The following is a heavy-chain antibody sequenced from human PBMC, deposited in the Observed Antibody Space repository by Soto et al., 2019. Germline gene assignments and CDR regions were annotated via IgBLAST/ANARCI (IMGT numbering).Heavy chain of an antibody. CDR1: GFTFSTYA. J-gene: IGHJ5*02. CDR2: ISSDGRST. V-gene: IGHV3-64*01. CDR3: ARVLKRAARWFDP. D-gene: IGHD6-6*01. Sequence: PGGSLRLSCATSGFTFSTYAMHWVRQAPGKGLEYVSAISSDGRSTYYANSVKGRFTISRDNSKNTLYLQMDSLRAEDMAVHYCARVLKRAARWFDPWGQGTLVTVSS.